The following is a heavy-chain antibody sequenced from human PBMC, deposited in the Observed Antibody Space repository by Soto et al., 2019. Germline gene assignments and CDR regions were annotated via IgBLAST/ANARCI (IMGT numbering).Heavy chain of an antibody. CDR3: ARSWYDSSGYYYGWFDP. CDR2: IYYSGST. Sequence: SETLSLTCAVSGGSISSYYWSWIRQPPGKVLEWIGYIYYSGSTNYNPSLKSRVTISVDTSKNQFSLKLSSVTAADTAVYYCARSWYDSSGYYYGWFDPWGQGTLVTVSS. J-gene: IGHJ5*02. V-gene: IGHV4-59*01. CDR1: GGSISSYY. D-gene: IGHD3-22*01.